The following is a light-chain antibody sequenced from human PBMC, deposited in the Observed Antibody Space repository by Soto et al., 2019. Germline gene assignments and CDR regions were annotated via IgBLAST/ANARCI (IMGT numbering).Light chain of an antibody. CDR1: QSLSSNF. V-gene: IGKV3-20*01. J-gene: IGKJ1*01. CDR3: QQYGSSPRT. CDR2: DAS. Sequence: EIVLTQSPGTLSSSPGERATLSCRASQSLSSNFLAWYQQKPGQAPRLLIYDASSRATGIPDRFSGSGSGTDFTLTISRLEPEDFAVYYCQQYGSSPRTFGQGTKVDI.